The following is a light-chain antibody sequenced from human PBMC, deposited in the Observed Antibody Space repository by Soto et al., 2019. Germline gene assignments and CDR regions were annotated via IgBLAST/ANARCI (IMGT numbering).Light chain of an antibody. CDR2: FNTDGSH. J-gene: IGLJ3*02. Sequence: QPVLTQMSSASASLGASVKLTCTLTSGHITHAIAWHQQQPEKGPRFLMKFNTDGSHSKGDGIPDRFSGSTSGADHYLTISSLQSEDEADYYCQTWGTGIWVFGGGTKVTVL. V-gene: IGLV4-69*01. CDR1: SGHITHA. CDR3: QTWGTGIWV.